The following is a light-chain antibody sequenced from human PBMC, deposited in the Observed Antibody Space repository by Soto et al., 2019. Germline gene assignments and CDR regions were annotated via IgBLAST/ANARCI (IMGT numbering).Light chain of an antibody. CDR1: QSVGNS. Sequence: DIQMTQSPSTLSASVGDRVSITCRASQSVGNSLAWYQQRPGKAPKLLIFDASTLESGVPSRFSGSGSGTEFTLTISSLQPDDFATYYCQQYNSYSPLTFGGGTKVDI. CDR2: DAS. J-gene: IGKJ4*01. CDR3: QQYNSYSPLT. V-gene: IGKV1-5*01.